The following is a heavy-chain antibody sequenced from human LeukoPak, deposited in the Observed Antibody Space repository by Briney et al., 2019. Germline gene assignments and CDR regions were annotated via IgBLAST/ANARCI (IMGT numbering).Heavy chain of an antibody. V-gene: IGHV4-59*01. CDR3: ARSYSGYDYFDY. CDR1: GGSFSGYY. CDR2: VYYSGST. D-gene: IGHD5-12*01. J-gene: IGHJ4*02. Sequence: SETLSLTCAVYGGSFSGYYWSWIRQPPGKGLEWIGYVYYSGSTNYNPSLKSRVTISVDTSKNQFSLKLSSVTAADAAVYYCARSYSGYDYFDYWGQGTLVTVSS.